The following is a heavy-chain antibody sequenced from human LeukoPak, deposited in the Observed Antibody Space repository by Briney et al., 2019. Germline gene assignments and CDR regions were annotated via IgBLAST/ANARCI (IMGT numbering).Heavy chain of an antibody. D-gene: IGHD1-26*01. J-gene: IGHJ3*02. Sequence: QPGRSLRLSCAASGFTFHDYAMQWVRQAPGKGLEGVSGISWNSGSIVYADSVKGRFTISRDNAKNSLYLQMNSLRAEDMALYYCAKALVGATMAFDIWGQGTMVTVSS. CDR2: ISWNSGSI. V-gene: IGHV3-9*03. CDR3: AKALVGATMAFDI. CDR1: GFTFHDYA.